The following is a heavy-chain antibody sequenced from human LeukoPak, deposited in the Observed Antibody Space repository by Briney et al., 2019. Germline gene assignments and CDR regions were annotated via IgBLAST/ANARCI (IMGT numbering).Heavy chain of an antibody. J-gene: IGHJ6*02. CDR3: ARLCSGSYYSPWCGMDV. CDR2: IYYSGST. Sequence: SETLSLTCTVPGGSISSSSYYWGWIRQPPGKGLEWIGSIYYSGSTYYNPSLKSRVTISVDTSKNQFSLKLSSVTAADTAVYYCARLCSGSYYSPWCGMDVWGQGTTVTVSS. D-gene: IGHD3-10*02. V-gene: IGHV4-39*01. CDR1: GGSISSSSYY.